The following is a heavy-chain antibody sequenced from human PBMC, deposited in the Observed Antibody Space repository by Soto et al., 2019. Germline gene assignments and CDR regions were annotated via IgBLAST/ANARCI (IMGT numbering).Heavy chain of an antibody. Sequence: EVQLVQSGAEVKKPGESLRISCKGSGYTFTSYWIGWVRQMPGKGLEGMGIIYPGDYDTRYSPSFQVQVTISADKSISTAYLQWSRLKASDTAMYYCARHGSISWYSGSWFDSWGQGTLVTVSS. CDR2: IYPGDYDT. D-gene: IGHD6-19*01. CDR1: GYTFTSYW. J-gene: IGHJ5*01. V-gene: IGHV5-51*01. CDR3: ARHGSISWYSGSWFDS.